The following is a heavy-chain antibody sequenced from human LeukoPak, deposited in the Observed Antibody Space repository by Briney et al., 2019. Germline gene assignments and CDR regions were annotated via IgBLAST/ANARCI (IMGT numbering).Heavy chain of an antibody. V-gene: IGHV3-9*01. J-gene: IGHJ4*02. Sequence: GGSLRLSCAASGFTFDDYAMHWVRQAPGKGLEWVSGISWNSGSIGYADSLKGRFTISRDNAKNSLYLQMNSLRAEDTAVYYCARTTYYYDSSGYYFDYWGQGTLVTVSS. CDR3: ARTTYYYDSSGYYFDY. CDR1: GFTFDDYA. D-gene: IGHD3-22*01. CDR2: ISWNSGSI.